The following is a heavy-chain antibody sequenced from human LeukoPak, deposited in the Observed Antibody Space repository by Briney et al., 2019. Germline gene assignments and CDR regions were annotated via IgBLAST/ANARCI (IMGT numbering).Heavy chain of an antibody. CDR3: ARGSKKATDYYYYYCYMDV. Sequence: ASVKVSCKASGGTFSSYAISWVRQAPGQGLEWMGGIIPIFGTANYAQKFQGRVTITADKSTSTAYMELSSLRSEDTAVYYCARGSKKATDYYYYYCYMDVWGKGTTVTVSS. CDR2: IIPIFGTA. V-gene: IGHV1-69*06. CDR1: GGTFSSYA. J-gene: IGHJ6*03. D-gene: IGHD5-24*01.